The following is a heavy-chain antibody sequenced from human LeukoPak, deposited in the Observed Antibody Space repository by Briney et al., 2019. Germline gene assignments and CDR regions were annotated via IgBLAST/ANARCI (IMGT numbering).Heavy chain of an antibody. V-gene: IGHV3-15*04. CDR1: GFTFNVAW. CDR2: SAATPDGPIT. CDR3: VWSSTWNKRFYLDQ. Sequence: TGGSLRLSCAASGFTFNVAWMSWVRQTPGKGLQWVARSAATPDGPITEYATPGRGRFTISRDDSRNMVYLQMRSLRTDDTAIYYCVWSSTWNKRFYLDQWGQGTLVTVSS. D-gene: IGHD6-6*01. J-gene: IGHJ4*02.